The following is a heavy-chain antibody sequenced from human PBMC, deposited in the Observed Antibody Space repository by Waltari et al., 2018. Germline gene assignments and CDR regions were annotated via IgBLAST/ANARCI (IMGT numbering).Heavy chain of an antibody. V-gene: IGHV3-30-3*01. J-gene: IGHJ4*02. CDR3: AGQSQ. Sequence: QVRLVESGGGVVKPGWSLRLSCVASGFTFTFRRYDMHWVRQAPGKGLEWVAVISDDGSKKYYTDSVKGRFTISRDNSINTLYLQMNSLRPEDTAVYYCAGQSQWGQGTLVTVSS. CDR1: GFTFTFRRYD. CDR2: ISDDGSKK.